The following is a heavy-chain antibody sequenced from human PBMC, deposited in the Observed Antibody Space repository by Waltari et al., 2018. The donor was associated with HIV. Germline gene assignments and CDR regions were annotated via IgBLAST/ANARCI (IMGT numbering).Heavy chain of an antibody. J-gene: IGHJ6*02. CDR2: ISGYNANT. V-gene: IGHV1-18*01. CDR1: GYIFTNYG. CDR3: ARGLGGSYYYGVDV. Sequence: QVHLAQSGAEVKMPAASVRVSCKTSGYIFTNYGVSWVRQAPGQGLEWLGWISGYNANTNYAQRLQGRVTLTTDTSTSTAYMELRSLRSDDTAVYYCARGLGGSYYYGVDVWGQGTTVTVS.